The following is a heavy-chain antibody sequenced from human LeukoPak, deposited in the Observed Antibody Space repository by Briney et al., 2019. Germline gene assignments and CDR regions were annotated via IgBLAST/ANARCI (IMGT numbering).Heavy chain of an antibody. CDR3: AKIYSGSYYDY. CDR2: ISGSGGST. Sequence: GSLRLSCAASGFTFSSYAMSWVRQAPGKGLEWVSVISGSGGSTYYADSVKSRFTISRDNSKNTLYLQMNSLRAEDTAVYYCAKIYSGSYYDYWGQGTLVTVSS. CDR1: GFTFSSYA. J-gene: IGHJ4*02. V-gene: IGHV3-23*01. D-gene: IGHD1-26*01.